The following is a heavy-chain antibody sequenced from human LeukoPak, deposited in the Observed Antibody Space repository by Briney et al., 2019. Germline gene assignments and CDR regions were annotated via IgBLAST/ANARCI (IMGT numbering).Heavy chain of an antibody. D-gene: IGHD1/OR15-1a*01. CDR2: ISYDGSNQ. V-gene: IGHV3-30-3*01. CDR1: GXTFSSNA. Sequence: PGGALRLSCAASGXTFSSNAMNWVRQAPGKGREWVALISYDGSNQYYADPVKGRFTISINISKNPLYLQMNSLRAEDTAVYYCARDEHLSFQDWGQGTLVTVSS. J-gene: IGHJ4*02. CDR3: ARDEHLSFQD.